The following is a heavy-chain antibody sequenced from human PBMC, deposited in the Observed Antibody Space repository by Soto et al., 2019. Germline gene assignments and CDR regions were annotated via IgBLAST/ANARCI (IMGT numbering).Heavy chain of an antibody. Sequence: GGSLRLSCAASGFTFSSYAMSWVRQAPGKGLEWVSAVSGSGGTTYYTDSVKGRFTISRDNSKNTVYLQMNSLRADDTAVYYCAKDRLAGVFDYWGQGTLVTVSS. V-gene: IGHV3-23*01. CDR1: GFTFSSYA. CDR3: AKDRLAGVFDY. CDR2: VSGSGGTT. D-gene: IGHD3-16*01. J-gene: IGHJ4*02.